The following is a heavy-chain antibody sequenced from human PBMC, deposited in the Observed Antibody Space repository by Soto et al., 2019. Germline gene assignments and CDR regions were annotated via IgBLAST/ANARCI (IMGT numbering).Heavy chain of an antibody. Sequence: EVQLVESGGGLVKPGGSLRLSCAASGFTFSTYSMNWVRQAPGKGLEWVSSISSSGSYIYYADSVKGRFTIARDNDKNSLYLQMNSVRAEDTAVYYCARYDSSGYYWPYYYYGMDLWGQGTTVTVSS. V-gene: IGHV3-21*01. CDR1: GFTFSTYS. D-gene: IGHD3-22*01. CDR2: ISSSGSYI. CDR3: ARYDSSGYYWPYYYYGMDL. J-gene: IGHJ6*02.